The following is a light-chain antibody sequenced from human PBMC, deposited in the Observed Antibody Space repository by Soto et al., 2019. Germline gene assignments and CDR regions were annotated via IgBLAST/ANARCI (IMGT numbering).Light chain of an antibody. CDR2: GAS. V-gene: IGKV1-39*01. CDR3: QQSFSPLLT. CDR1: QSISKY. J-gene: IGKJ4*01. Sequence: DIQMTQSPSSLSASVGDRVTLTCRATQSISKYLNWYQQKPGKAPKVLIYGASTLQSGVPSRFSGSGSGAEFTLTISNLQPEDSATYYCQQSFSPLLTFGGGTKVDIK.